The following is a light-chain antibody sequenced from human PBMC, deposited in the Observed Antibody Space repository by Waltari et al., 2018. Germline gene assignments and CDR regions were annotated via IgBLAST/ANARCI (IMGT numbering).Light chain of an antibody. V-gene: IGLV2-8*01. J-gene: IGLJ2*01. CDR2: EVN. Sequence: QSALTQPPSASGSPGQSVTISCTGTSSDIGGYNYVSWYQQHPGKAPKLMIYEVNKRPSGVTALFSGAHSGNTASLTVSGLQAEDEAVYYCSSYAGSNNYVVFVGGTKLTVL. CDR1: SSDIGGYNY. CDR3: SSYAGSNNYVV.